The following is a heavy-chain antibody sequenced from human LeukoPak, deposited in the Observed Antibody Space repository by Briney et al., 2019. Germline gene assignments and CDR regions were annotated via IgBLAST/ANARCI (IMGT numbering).Heavy chain of an antibody. CDR3: AKDIGGYVDAFDI. J-gene: IGHJ3*02. D-gene: IGHD3-16*01. CDR1: GFTFDDYA. CDR2: ISWNSGSI. Sequence: GGSLRLSCAASGFTFDDYAMHWVRQAPGKGLEWVSGISWNSGSIGYADSVKGRFTISRDNAKNSLYLQMNSLRAEDMALYYCAKDIGGYVDAFDIWGQGTMVTASS. V-gene: IGHV3-9*03.